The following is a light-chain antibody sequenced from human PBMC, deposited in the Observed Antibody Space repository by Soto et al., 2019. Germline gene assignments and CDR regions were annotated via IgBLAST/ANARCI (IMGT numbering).Light chain of an antibody. Sequence: EVVLTESPGTLSLSPGERATLSCRASQSVSGSDLAWYQQKPGQAPRLLISGVSNRATGTPARFSGSGSGTDFTLTISSLEPEDFAVYYCQQRSNWPSITFGQGTRLEI. J-gene: IGKJ5*01. CDR1: QSVSGSD. V-gene: IGKV3-11*01. CDR3: QQRSNWPSIT. CDR2: GVS.